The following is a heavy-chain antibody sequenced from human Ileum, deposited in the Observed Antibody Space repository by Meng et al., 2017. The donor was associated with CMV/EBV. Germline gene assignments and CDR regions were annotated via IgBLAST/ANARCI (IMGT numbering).Heavy chain of an antibody. V-gene: IGHV3-48*03. Sequence: GESLKISCAASGFIFSSYEMNWVRQAPGKGLEWVSYISSSGSTIYYADSVKGRFTISRDNAKNSLYLQMNSLRAEDTAVYYCARGSPKEDYDFWSGYCPFDYWGQGTLVTVSS. CDR3: ARGSPKEDYDFWSGYCPFDY. D-gene: IGHD3-3*01. J-gene: IGHJ4*02. CDR2: ISSSGSTI. CDR1: GFIFSSYE.